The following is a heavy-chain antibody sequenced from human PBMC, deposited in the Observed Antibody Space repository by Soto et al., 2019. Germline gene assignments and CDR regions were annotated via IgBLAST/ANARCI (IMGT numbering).Heavy chain of an antibody. Sequence: SETLSLTCAVYGGSFSGYYWSWIRQPPGKGLEWIGEINHSGSTNYNPSLKSRVTISVDTSKNQFSLKLSSVTAADTAVYYCARQRYFDRPRWFDPWGQGTLVTV. V-gene: IGHV4-34*01. J-gene: IGHJ5*02. CDR2: INHSGST. CDR3: ARQRYFDRPRWFDP. D-gene: IGHD3-9*01. CDR1: GGSFSGYY.